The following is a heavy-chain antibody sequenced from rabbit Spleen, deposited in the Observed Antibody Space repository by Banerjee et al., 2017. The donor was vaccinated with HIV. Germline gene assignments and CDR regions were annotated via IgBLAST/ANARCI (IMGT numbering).Heavy chain of an antibody. D-gene: IGHD1-1*01. Sequence: QSLEESGGGLVKPGASLTLTCKASGFSFNSGYDMCWVRQAPGKGLEWIACSYAGSSGSTYSAICAKGRFTVSKTSSTTVTLQMTSLTAADTATYFCARDLTGVIGWNFGWWGPGTLVTVS. CDR1: GFSFNSGYD. J-gene: IGHJ4*01. CDR2: SYAGSSGST. V-gene: IGHV1S40*01. CDR3: ARDLTGVIGWNFGW.